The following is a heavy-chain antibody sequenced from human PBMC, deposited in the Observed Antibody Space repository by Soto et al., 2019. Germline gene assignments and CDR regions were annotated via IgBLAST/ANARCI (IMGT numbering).Heavy chain of an antibody. CDR2: FDPEDGET. CDR3: ATAWGYCGSGLSDAFDI. CDR1: GYTLTELS. Sequence: ASVKVSCKVSGYTLTELSMHWVRQAPGKGLEWMGGFDPEDGETIYAQKFQGRVTMTEDTSTDTAYMELSSLRSEDTAVYYCATAWGYCGSGLSDAFDIWGQGTMVTVSS. J-gene: IGHJ3*02. D-gene: IGHD3-10*01. V-gene: IGHV1-24*01.